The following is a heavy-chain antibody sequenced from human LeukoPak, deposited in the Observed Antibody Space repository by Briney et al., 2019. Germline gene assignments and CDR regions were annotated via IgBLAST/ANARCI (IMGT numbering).Heavy chain of an antibody. V-gene: IGHV3-23*01. CDR1: GFTFSSYA. CDR2: ISGSAYST. CDR3: AKDLSAVVVPAAIYKRIYYYYYGMDV. Sequence: PGGSLRLSCAASGFTFSSYAMSWVRQAPGKGLEWVSAISGSAYSTYYADSVKGRFTISRDNSKNTLYLQMNSLRAEDTAVYYCAKDLSAVVVPAAIYKRIYYYYYGMDVWGQGTTVTVSS. J-gene: IGHJ6*02. D-gene: IGHD2-2*02.